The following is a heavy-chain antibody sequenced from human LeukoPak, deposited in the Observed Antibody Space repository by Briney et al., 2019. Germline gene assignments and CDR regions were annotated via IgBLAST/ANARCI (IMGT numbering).Heavy chain of an antibody. CDR1: GGSISSGGYY. CDR3: ARRERFGDGWVFDY. J-gene: IGHJ4*02. CDR2: IYYSGST. V-gene: IGHV4-31*03. D-gene: IGHD5-24*01. Sequence: SQTLSLTCTVSGGSISSGGYYWSWIRQHPGKGLEWIGYIYYSGSTYYNPSLKSRVTISVDTSKNQFSLKLSSVTAADTAAYYCARRERFGDGWVFDYWGQGTLVTVSS.